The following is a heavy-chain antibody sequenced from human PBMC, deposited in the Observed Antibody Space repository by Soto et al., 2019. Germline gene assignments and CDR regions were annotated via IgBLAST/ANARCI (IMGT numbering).Heavy chain of an antibody. V-gene: IGHV1-3*01. Sequence: GASVKVSCKASGYSFSTYSMHWVRQAPGQGLEWMGWINGANGNTRYSQKFKDRVSISRDTPASTGYMELSSLRSEDTAVYYCARGKGMEENYYYYGMDVWGQGTTVTVSS. CDR2: INGANGNT. CDR1: GYSFSTYS. CDR3: ARGKGMEENYYYYGMDV. D-gene: IGHD1-1*01. J-gene: IGHJ6*02.